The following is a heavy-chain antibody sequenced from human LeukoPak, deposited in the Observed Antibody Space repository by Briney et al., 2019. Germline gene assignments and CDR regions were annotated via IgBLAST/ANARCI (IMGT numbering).Heavy chain of an antibody. CDR3: AKRSPSGTFYFDY. CDR2: IGFRVGDI. Sequence: PGGSLRLSCAASGFTFSSYALSWVRQSPGEGLEWVSSIGFRVGDILYADSVKGRFIISRDNSKYTLYLYMNSLRADDTAVYFCAKRSPSGTFYFDYWGQGTQVIVSS. CDR1: GFTFSSYA. D-gene: IGHD1-26*01. V-gene: IGHV3-23*01. J-gene: IGHJ4*02.